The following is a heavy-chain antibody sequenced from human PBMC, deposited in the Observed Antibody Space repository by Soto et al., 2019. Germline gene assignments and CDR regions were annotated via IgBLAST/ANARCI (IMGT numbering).Heavy chain of an antibody. V-gene: IGHV4-31*03. Sequence: SETLSLTCTVSGGSISSGGYYWSWIRQHPGKGLEWIGYIYYSGSTYYNPSLKSRVTISVDTSKNQFSLKLSSVTAADTAVYYCARRGRSITIFGVANEAFDIWGQGTMVTVSS. CDR1: GGSISSGGYY. CDR2: IYYSGST. CDR3: ARRGRSITIFGVANEAFDI. D-gene: IGHD3-3*01. J-gene: IGHJ3*02.